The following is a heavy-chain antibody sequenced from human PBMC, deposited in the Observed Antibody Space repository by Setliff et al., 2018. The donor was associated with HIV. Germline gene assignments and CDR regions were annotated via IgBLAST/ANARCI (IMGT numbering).Heavy chain of an antibody. CDR2: IYYSGST. CDR3: ARDTGDYGDSIDY. Sequence: KPSETLSLTCTVSGGSISSGDYYWSWIRQPPGKGLEWIGYIYYSGSTYYNPSLKSRVTISVDTSKNQFSLKLSSVTAADTAVYYCARDTGDYGDSIDYWGQGTLVTVSS. J-gene: IGHJ4*02. D-gene: IGHD4-17*01. CDR1: GGSISSGDYY. V-gene: IGHV4-30-4*08.